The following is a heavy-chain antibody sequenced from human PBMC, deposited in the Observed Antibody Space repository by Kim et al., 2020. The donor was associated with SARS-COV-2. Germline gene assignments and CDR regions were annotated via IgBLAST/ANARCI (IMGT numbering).Heavy chain of an antibody. CDR3: ARGYYDKGYYFDY. CDR2: INHSGST. V-gene: IGHV4-34*01. D-gene: IGHD3-22*01. J-gene: IGHJ4*02. CDR1: GGSFSGYY. Sequence: SETLSLTCAVYGGSFSGYYWSWIRQPPGKGLEWIGEINHSGSTNYNPSLKSRVTISVDTSKNQFSLKLSSVTAADTAVYYCARGYYDKGYYFDYWGQGTLVTVSS.